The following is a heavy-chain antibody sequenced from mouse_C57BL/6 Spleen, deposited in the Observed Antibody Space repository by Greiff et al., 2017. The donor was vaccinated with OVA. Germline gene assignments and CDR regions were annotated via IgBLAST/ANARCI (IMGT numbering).Heavy chain of an antibody. D-gene: IGHD2-5*01. Sequence: QVQLQQPGAELVKPGASVKLSCKASGYTFTSYWMQWVKQRPGQGLEWIGEIDPSDSYTNYNQKFKGKATLTVDTSSSTAYMQLSSLTSEDSAVYYCANSKGAMDYWGQGTSVTVSA. J-gene: IGHJ4*01. V-gene: IGHV1-50*01. CDR2: IDPSDSYT. CDR1: GYTFTSYW. CDR3: ANSKGAMDY.